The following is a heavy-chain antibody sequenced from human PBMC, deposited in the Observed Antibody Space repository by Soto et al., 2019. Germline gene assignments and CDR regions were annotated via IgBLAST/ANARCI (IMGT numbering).Heavy chain of an antibody. V-gene: IGHV5-10-1*01. CDR2: IDPSDPYT. Sequence: PGESLKISCQGSGYTFNSYWISWVRQMPGKGLEWMGMIDPSDPYTNYSPSFQGHVTISVDKSISTAYLQWISLKASDTAMYYCARHRLTSRSGYGMDVWGQGTTVAVSS. CDR1: GYTFNSYW. J-gene: IGHJ6*02. CDR3: ARHRLTSRSGYGMDV. D-gene: IGHD6-13*01.